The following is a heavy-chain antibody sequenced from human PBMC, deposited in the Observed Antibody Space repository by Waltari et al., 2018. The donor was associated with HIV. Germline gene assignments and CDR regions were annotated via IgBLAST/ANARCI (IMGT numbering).Heavy chain of an antibody. CDR1: GFSLSTSGMC. Sequence: QVTLRESGPALVKPTQTLTLTCTFSGFSLSTSGMCVSWIRQPPGKALEWLARIDWDDDKYYSTSLKTRLTISKDTSKNQVVLTMTNMDPVDTATYYCARFRIVGATVVVDAAFDIWGQGTMVTVSS. V-gene: IGHV2-70*15. CDR2: IDWDDDK. D-gene: IGHD1-26*01. J-gene: IGHJ3*02. CDR3: ARFRIVGATVVVDAAFDI.